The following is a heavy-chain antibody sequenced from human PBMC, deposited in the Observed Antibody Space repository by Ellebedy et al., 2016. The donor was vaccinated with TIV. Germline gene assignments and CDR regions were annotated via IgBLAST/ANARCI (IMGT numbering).Heavy chain of an antibody. CDR2: MYYDGDNK. D-gene: IGHD6-19*01. CDR3: ARDAKDDSGWAQYGMDV. Sequence: GESLKISCAASGFTFSSYSMNWVRQAPGKGLEWVAVMYYDGDNKYYADSVKGRFTVSIDNSKNILSLQMNSLRAEDTAVYYCARDAKDDSGWAQYGMDVWGQGTTVTVSS. J-gene: IGHJ6*02. CDR1: GFTFSSYS. V-gene: IGHV3-33*08.